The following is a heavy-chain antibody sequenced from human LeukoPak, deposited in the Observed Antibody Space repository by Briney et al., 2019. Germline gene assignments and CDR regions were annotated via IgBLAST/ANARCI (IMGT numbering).Heavy chain of an antibody. J-gene: IGHJ4*02. V-gene: IGHV4-59*12. D-gene: IGHD4-23*01. Sequence: SETLSLTCTVSGGSISNYDWSWIRQPPGKGLEWIGYIYYSGSTYYNPSLKSRVTISVDTSKNQFSLKLSSVTAADTAVSYCARVGDGYGANSKFDYWGQGTLVTVSS. CDR2: IYYSGST. CDR3: ARVGDGYGANSKFDY. CDR1: GGSISNYD.